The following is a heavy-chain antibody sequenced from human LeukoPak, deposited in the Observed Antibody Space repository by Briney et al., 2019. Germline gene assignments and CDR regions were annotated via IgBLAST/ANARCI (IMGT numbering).Heavy chain of an antibody. V-gene: IGHV4-59*08. CDR3: ARLDHY. Sequence: PSETLSLTCTVSGGSTSSYYWSWIRQPPGRGLEWIGYIYYSGSTNYNPSLKSRVTISVDTSKNQFSLKLSSVTAADTAVYYCARLDHYWGQGTLVTVSS. CDR1: GGSTSSYY. J-gene: IGHJ4*02. CDR2: IYYSGST. D-gene: IGHD2-2*03.